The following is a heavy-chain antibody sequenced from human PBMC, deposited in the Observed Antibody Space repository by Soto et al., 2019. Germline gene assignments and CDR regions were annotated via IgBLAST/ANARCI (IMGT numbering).Heavy chain of an antibody. Sequence: PSETRSLTCTVAGGSSNTDYWSWIRQPPGKGLEGRGDSYDRGNTNYSPSLKGRGTISVDTSKNQFSLNLSSVTAADTAAYYCGPAGRSRYDALSXAWGQG. D-gene: IGHD6-25*01. J-gene: IGHJ5*02. CDR3: GPAGRSRYDALSXA. CDR1: GGSSNTDY. CDR2: SYDRGNT. V-gene: IGHV4-59*01.